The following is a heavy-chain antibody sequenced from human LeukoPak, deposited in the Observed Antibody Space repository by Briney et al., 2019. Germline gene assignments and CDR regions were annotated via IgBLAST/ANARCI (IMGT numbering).Heavy chain of an antibody. CDR3: ATTDYYYFVDV. V-gene: IGHV4-39*01. CDR2: VYYSGST. Sequence: SETLSLTCSVSGGSISSSRYYWGVIRQPPGKGLEWIGSVYYSGSTYYNSSLKSRLTISVDTSKNQFSLKLSSVTASDTAVYYCATTDYYYFVDVWGKGTAVTVSS. J-gene: IGHJ6*03. CDR1: GGSISSSRYY.